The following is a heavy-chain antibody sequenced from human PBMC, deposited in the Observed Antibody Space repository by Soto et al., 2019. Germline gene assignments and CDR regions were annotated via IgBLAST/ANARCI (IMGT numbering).Heavy chain of an antibody. CDR2: VYWDDDE. J-gene: IGHJ4*02. D-gene: IGHD2-15*01. V-gene: IGHV2-5*02. Sequence: QITLRESGPALVKPTQTLTLTCTVSGFSLTTDGVGVGWVRQPPGKALEWLTLVYWDDDERYSRSLQSRLTIRRDTSRNKVVVTLTTVDPVDTATYYCVRQDSRGRYFDFWGQGILVTVSS. CDR3: VRQDSRGRYFDF. CDR1: GFSLTTDGVG.